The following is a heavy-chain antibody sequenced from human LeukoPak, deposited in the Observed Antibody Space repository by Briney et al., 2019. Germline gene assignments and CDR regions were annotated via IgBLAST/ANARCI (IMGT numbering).Heavy chain of an antibody. CDR3: ARAEGYYDSSGYYYSFDY. CDR1: GFTFSSYS. J-gene: IGHJ4*02. V-gene: IGHV3-21*01. D-gene: IGHD3-22*01. Sequence: GGSLRHSCAASGFTFSSYSMNWVRQAPGKGLEWVSPISSSSSYIYYADSVKGRFTISRDNAKNSLYLQMNSLRAEDTAVYYCARAEGYYDSSGYYYSFDYWGQGTLVTVSS. CDR2: ISSSSSYI.